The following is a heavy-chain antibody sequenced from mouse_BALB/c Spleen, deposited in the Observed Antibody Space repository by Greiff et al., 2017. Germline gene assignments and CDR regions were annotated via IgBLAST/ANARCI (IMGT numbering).Heavy chain of an antibody. Sequence: EVMLVESGGGLVKPGGSLKLSCAASGFAFSSYDMSWVRQTPEKGLEWVAYISSGGGSTYYPDTVKGRFTISRDNAKNTLYLQMSSLKSEDTAMYYCGRRGAMDYWGQGTSVTVSS. CDR1: GFAFSSYD. V-gene: IGHV5-12-1*01. CDR2: ISSGGGST. J-gene: IGHJ4*01. CDR3: GRRGAMDY.